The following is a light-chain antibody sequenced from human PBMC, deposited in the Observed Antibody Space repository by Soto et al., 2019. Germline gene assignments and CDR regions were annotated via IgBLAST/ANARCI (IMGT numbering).Light chain of an antibody. CDR2: GAS. V-gene: IGKV3D-15*01. Sequence: IVLTQSPAPLSLSPGERATLSCRASQSVSSYLAWYQQKPGQAPRLLIYGASSRATGIPDRFSGSGSGTDFTLTISSLQSEDFAEYHCQQYNNWPQTFGQGTKVDIK. CDR1: QSVSSY. J-gene: IGKJ1*01. CDR3: QQYNNWPQT.